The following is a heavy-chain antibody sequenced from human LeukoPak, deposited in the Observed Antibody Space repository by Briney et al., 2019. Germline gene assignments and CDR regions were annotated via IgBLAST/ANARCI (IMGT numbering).Heavy chain of an antibody. J-gene: IGHJ4*02. CDR2: LSGSDLST. Sequence: GGSLRLSCAASRFIFSSYAMSWVRQAPGKGLEWVSTLSGSDLSTYYVDSVKGRFTISRDNSKNTLFLQMNSLRAEDTAVYYCAKPLRYFDWSAFDYWGQGALVIVSS. D-gene: IGHD3-9*01. CDR3: AKPLRYFDWSAFDY. V-gene: IGHV3-23*01. CDR1: RFIFSSYA.